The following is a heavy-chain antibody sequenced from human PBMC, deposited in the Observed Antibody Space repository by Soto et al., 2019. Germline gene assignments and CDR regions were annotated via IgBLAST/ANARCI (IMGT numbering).Heavy chain of an antibody. CDR3: ARGISSSNLNDY. CDR1: GGSFSGYY. V-gene: IGHV4-34*01. Sequence: PSETLSLTCAVYGGSFSGYYWSWIRQPPGKGLEWIGEINHSGSTNYNPSLKSRVTISVDTSKNQFSLKLSSVTAADTAVYYCARGISSSNLNDYWGQGTLVTVSS. J-gene: IGHJ4*02. CDR2: INHSGST. D-gene: IGHD6-6*01.